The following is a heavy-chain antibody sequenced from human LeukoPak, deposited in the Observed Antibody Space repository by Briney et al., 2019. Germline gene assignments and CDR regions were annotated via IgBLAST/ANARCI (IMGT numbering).Heavy chain of an antibody. CDR3: ASSGSDNYFDY. D-gene: IGHD1-26*01. J-gene: IGHJ4*02. CDR2: IHSGGST. V-gene: IGHV3-66*01. Sequence: GGSLRLSCAASGFTVSSNYMSWVRQAPGKGLEWVSAIHSGGSTYYTDSVKGRFTISRDNSKNTLYLQMNSLRAEDTAVYYCASSGSDNYFDYWGQGTLVTVSS. CDR1: GFTVSSNY.